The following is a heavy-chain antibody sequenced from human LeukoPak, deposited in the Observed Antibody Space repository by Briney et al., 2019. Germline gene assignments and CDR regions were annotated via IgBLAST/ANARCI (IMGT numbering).Heavy chain of an antibody. J-gene: IGHJ5*02. V-gene: IGHV4-34*01. Sequence: PSETLSLTCAVYGGSFSGYYWSWIRQPPGKGLEWIGEINHSGSTNYNPSLKSRVTISVDTSKNQFSLKLSSVTAADTAVYYCARTPGIAATGNHWFDPWGQGTLVTVSS. D-gene: IGHD6-13*01. CDR1: GGSFSGYY. CDR2: INHSGST. CDR3: ARTPGIAATGNHWFDP.